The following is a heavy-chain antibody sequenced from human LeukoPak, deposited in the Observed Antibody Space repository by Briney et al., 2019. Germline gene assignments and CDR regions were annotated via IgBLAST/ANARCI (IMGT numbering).Heavy chain of an antibody. Sequence: GGSLRLSCAASGFTLSSYAMHWVRQAPGKGLEYVSAISSNGGSTYYANSVKGRFTISRDNSKNTLYLQMGSLRAEDMAVYYCAREEDAFDIWGQGTMVTVSS. CDR3: AREEDAFDI. CDR2: ISSNGGST. V-gene: IGHV3-64*01. J-gene: IGHJ3*02. CDR1: GFTLSSYA.